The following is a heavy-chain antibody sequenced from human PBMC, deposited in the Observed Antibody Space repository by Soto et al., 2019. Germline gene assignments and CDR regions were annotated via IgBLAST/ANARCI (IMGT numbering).Heavy chain of an antibody. Sequence: SETLSLTCAVYGGSFSGYYWSWIRQPPGKGLEWIGEINHSGSTNYNPSLKSRVTISVDTSKNQFSLKLSSVTAADTAVYYCARDGEYYYDPWGQGTLVTVSS. CDR2: INHSGST. D-gene: IGHD3-22*01. CDR3: ARDGEYYYDP. J-gene: IGHJ4*02. CDR1: GGSFSGYY. V-gene: IGHV4-34*01.